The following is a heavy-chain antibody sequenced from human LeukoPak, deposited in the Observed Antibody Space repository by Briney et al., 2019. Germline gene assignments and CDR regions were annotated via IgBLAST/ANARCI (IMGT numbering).Heavy chain of an antibody. D-gene: IGHD4-17*01. CDR1: GYTFTSYD. V-gene: IGHV1-8*01. Sequence: GASVKVSCKASGYTFTSYDINWVRQATGQVLEWMGWMNPNSGNTGYAQKFQGRVTMTRNTSISTAYMELSSLRSEDTAVYYCARLGRGDYGDYEFDPWGQGTLVTVSS. CDR3: ARLGRGDYGDYEFDP. CDR2: MNPNSGNT. J-gene: IGHJ5*02.